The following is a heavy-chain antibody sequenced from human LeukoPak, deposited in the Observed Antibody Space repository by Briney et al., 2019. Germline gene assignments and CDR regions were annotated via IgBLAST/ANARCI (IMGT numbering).Heavy chain of an antibody. V-gene: IGHV3-20*04. CDR2: INWNGGST. J-gene: IGHJ3*02. Sequence: GGSLRLSCAASGFTFDDYGMSWVRQAPGKGLEWVSGINWNGGSTGYADSVKGRFTISRDNAKNSLYLQMNSLRAEDTAVYYCAREIAVAGNFLGAFDIWGQGTMVTVSS. CDR1: GFTFDDYG. CDR3: AREIAVAGNFLGAFDI. D-gene: IGHD6-19*01.